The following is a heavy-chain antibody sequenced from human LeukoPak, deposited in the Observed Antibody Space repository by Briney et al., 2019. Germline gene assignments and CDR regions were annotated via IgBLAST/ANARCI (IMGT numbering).Heavy chain of an antibody. Sequence: PSETLSLTCTVSGGSISSYYWSWIRQPAGKGLEWIGRIYTSGSTNYNPSLKSRATMSVDTSKNQFSLKLSSVTAADTAVYYCARYLVDREAAADAFDIWGQGTMVTVSS. J-gene: IGHJ3*02. V-gene: IGHV4-4*07. CDR3: ARYLVDREAAADAFDI. CDR2: IYTSGST. CDR1: GGSISSYY. D-gene: IGHD6-13*01.